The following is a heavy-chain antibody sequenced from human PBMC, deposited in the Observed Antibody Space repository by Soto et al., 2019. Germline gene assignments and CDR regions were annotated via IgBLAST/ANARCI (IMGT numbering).Heavy chain of an antibody. V-gene: IGHV3-74*01. D-gene: IGHD2-2*01. J-gene: IGHJ4*02. CDR1: GFTFSGDW. Sequence: GGSLRLSCAASGFTFSGDWMHWVRQAAGKGLVWVSRINMDGSSTNYADSVKGRFTISRDNAKNTLYLQMNSLRGDDTAVYYCARGPRGLYHHDYWGQGALVTVSS. CDR3: ARGPRGLYHHDY. CDR2: INMDGSST.